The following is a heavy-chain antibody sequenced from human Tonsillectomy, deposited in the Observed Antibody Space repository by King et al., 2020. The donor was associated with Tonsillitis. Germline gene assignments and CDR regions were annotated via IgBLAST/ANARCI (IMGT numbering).Heavy chain of an antibody. CDR2: IAYDASYE. J-gene: IGHJ2*01. CDR3: AKDGIGLSDWYFEL. D-gene: IGHD3-16*01. V-gene: IGHV3-30*18. Sequence: VQLVESGGGVVQPGTSLRLSCAASGFTFGNYAMHWVRQAPGKGLEWVALIAYDASYENYGDSVKGRFTISRDNSKNTLYLEMNSLGVEDTAVYYCAKDGIGLSDWYFELWGRGTLVTVSS. CDR1: GFTFGNYA.